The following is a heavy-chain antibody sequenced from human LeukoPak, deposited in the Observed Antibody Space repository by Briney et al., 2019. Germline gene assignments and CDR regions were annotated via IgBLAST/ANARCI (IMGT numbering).Heavy chain of an antibody. CDR3: ARLTGYYKGYDY. J-gene: IGHJ4*02. V-gene: IGHV4-4*07. CDR2: IYSSGSI. D-gene: IGHD3-9*01. CDR1: GDSISSYY. Sequence: SETLSLTCSVSGDSISSYYWSWIRQPAGKGLEWIGRIYSSGSINYNASLKSRVTMSVDTSRNQFSLKLSSVTAADTAVYYCARLTGYYKGYDYWGQGTLVTVSS.